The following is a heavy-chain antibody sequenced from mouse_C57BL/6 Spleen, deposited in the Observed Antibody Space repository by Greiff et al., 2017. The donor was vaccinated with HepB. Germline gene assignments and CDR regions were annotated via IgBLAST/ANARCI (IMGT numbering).Heavy chain of an antibody. CDR1: GFTFSDYG. J-gene: IGHJ4*01. Sequence: DVQLVESGGGLVKPGGSLKLSCAASGFTFSDYGMHWVRQAPEKGLEWVAYISSGSSTIYYADTVKGRFTISRDNAKNTLFLQMTSLRSEDTAMYYCARAYRYAMDYWGQGTSVTVSS. V-gene: IGHV5-17*01. CDR2: ISSGSSTI. CDR3: ARAYRYAMDY.